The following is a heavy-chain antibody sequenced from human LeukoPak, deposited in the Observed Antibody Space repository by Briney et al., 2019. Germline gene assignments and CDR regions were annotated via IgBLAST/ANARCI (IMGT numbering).Heavy chain of an antibody. CDR2: INPNSGGT. Sequence: GASVKVSCKASGYTFTGYYMHWVRQAPGQGLEWMGWINPNSGGTNYAQKFQGRVTMTRDTSISTAYMVLSRLRSDDTAVYYCAGQFTSSSGAPDYWGQGTLVTVSS. CDR1: GYTFTGYY. D-gene: IGHD6-6*01. J-gene: IGHJ4*02. V-gene: IGHV1-2*02. CDR3: AGQFTSSSGAPDY.